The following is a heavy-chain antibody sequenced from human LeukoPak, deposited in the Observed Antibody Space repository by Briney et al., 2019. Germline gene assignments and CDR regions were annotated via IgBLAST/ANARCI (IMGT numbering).Heavy chain of an antibody. D-gene: IGHD5-12*01. Sequence: ASVKVSCKVSGYTLTELSMHWVRQAPGKGLEWMGGFDPENGATIYAQKFQGRVTMTEDTSTDTAYMELSSLRSEDTAVYYCATVVLYSGYYFDYWGQGTLVTVSS. CDR2: FDPENGAT. CDR3: ATVVLYSGYYFDY. V-gene: IGHV1-24*01. CDR1: GYTLTELS. J-gene: IGHJ4*02.